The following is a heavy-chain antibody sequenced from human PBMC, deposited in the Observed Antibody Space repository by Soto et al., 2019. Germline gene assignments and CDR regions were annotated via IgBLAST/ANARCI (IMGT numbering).Heavy chain of an antibody. Sequence: PGGSLRLSCAASGFTFNTYWMTWVRKAPGKGLEWVSAISSGGGTTYYADSVKGRFTISRDNSKNTLYLEMNSLRAEDTALYYCTKRDATAGPLDYWGQGTLVTVS. CDR1: GFTFNTYW. J-gene: IGHJ4*02. D-gene: IGHD6-13*01. CDR3: TKRDATAGPLDY. CDR2: ISSGGGTT. V-gene: IGHV3-23*01.